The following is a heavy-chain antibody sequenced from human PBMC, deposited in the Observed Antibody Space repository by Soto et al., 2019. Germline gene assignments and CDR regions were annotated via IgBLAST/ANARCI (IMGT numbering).Heavy chain of an antibody. CDR2: IYHSGSI. V-gene: IGHV4-59*12. CDR3: ARGPPFLP. D-gene: IGHD3-3*02. J-gene: IGHJ5*02. CDR1: GGSISSYY. Sequence: SETLSLTCTVSGGSISSYYWSWIRQPPGKGLEWIGYIYHSGSIYYNPSLKSRVTISVDRSKNQFSLKLSSVTAADTAVYYCARGPPFLPWGQGTLVTVSS.